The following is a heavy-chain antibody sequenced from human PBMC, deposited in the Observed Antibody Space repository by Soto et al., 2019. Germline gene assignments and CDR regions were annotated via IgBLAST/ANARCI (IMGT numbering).Heavy chain of an antibody. Sequence: QVQLQQSGAGLVRPSQTLSLTCSISGDSVSSNTASWNWIRQSPSRGLEWLGRTFFRSQWYNDYAVSVHSRIIINPDTSKNQSSLHLNSVTPEDTAVYYCAKGDNLGPKTGYAFDPWGQGTLVAVSS. CDR1: GDSVSSNTAS. D-gene: IGHD5-12*01. J-gene: IGHJ5*02. CDR3: AKGDNLGPKTGYAFDP. V-gene: IGHV6-1*01. CDR2: TFFRSQWYN.